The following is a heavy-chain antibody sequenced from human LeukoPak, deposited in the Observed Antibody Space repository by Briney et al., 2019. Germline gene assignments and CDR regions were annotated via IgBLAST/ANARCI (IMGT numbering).Heavy chain of an antibody. J-gene: IGHJ4*02. D-gene: IGHD3-10*01. Sequence: ASETLSLTCTVSGGSISSYYWSWIRQPPGKGLEWIGYIYYSGSTNYNPSLKSRVTISVDTSKNQFSLKLSSVTAADTAVYYCARDQTYSGSGIYTYFDYWGQGILVTVSS. CDR1: GGSISSYY. V-gene: IGHV4-59*12. CDR2: IYYSGST. CDR3: ARDQTYSGSGIYTYFDY.